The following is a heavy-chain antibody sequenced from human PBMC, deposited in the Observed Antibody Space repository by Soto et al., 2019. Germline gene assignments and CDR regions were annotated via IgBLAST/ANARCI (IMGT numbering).Heavy chain of an antibody. V-gene: IGHV3-48*01. D-gene: IGHD3-9*01. CDR1: DGSISSSNW. J-gene: IGHJ5*02. CDR3: AREADILNWFDP. Sequence: ETLSLTCAVADGSISSSNWWSWVRQPPGKGLEWIGEIYHSSSTIYYADSVKGRFTISRDNAKNSLYLQMNSLRAEDTAVYYCAREADILNWFDPWGQGTLVTVSS. CDR2: IYHSSSTI.